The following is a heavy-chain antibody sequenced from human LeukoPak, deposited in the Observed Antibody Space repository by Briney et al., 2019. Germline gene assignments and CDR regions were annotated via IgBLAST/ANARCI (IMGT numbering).Heavy chain of an antibody. J-gene: IGHJ4*02. Sequence: GGSLRLSCAASGFTFSSYAMSWVRQAPGKGLEWVSAISGSGGSTYYADSVKGRFTISRDNSKNTLYLQMNSLRAEDTAEYYCARAGGSGSYRYYFDYWGQGTLVTVSS. V-gene: IGHV3-23*01. CDR3: ARAGGSGSYRYYFDY. CDR1: GFTFSSYA. CDR2: ISGSGGST. D-gene: IGHD3-10*01.